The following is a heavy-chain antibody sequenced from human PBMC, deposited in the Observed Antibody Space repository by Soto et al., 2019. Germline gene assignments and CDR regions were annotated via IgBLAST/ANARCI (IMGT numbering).Heavy chain of an antibody. J-gene: IGHJ4*02. CDR3: ARSWNYAAGSRIDY. D-gene: IGHD3-10*01. CDR2: ITGDGSST. Sequence: EVQLVESGGGLVEPGGSLRLSCAASGFTFSSYWMHWVRQGQGKGLVWVSRITGDGSSTTYADSVKGRFTISRDNAKNTMYLQMNSVRVEDTAVYYCARSWNYAAGSRIDYWGQGTLATVSS. V-gene: IGHV3-74*01. CDR1: GFTFSSYW.